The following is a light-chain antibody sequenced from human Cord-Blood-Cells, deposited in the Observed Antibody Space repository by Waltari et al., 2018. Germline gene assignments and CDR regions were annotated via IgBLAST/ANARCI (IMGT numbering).Light chain of an antibody. Sequence: QMTQSPSSLTASVGDRVTITCRASQSISSYLNWYQQKPGKAPKLLIYAASSLQSGVPSRFSGSGSGTDFTLTISSLQPEDFATYYCQQSYSTPFTFGPGTKVDIK. CDR3: QQSYSTPFT. CDR1: QSISSY. J-gene: IGKJ3*01. CDR2: AAS. V-gene: IGKV1-39*01.